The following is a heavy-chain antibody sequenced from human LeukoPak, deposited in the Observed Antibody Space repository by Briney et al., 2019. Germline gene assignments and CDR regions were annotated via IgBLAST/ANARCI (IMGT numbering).Heavy chain of an antibody. V-gene: IGHV1-2*02. CDR2: INPNSGGT. CDR1: GYTFTGYY. Sequence: ASVKVSCKASGYTFTGYYMHWVRQAPGQGLEWMGWINPNSGGTNYAQKFQGRVTMARDTSISTAYMELSRLRSDDTAVYYCARVRGYCSSTSCYYYGMDVWGQGTTVTVSS. J-gene: IGHJ6*02. CDR3: ARVRGYCSSTSCYYYGMDV. D-gene: IGHD2-2*01.